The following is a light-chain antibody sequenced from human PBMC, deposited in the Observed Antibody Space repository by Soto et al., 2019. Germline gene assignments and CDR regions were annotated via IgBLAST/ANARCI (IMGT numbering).Light chain of an antibody. CDR3: QQRSNWLT. J-gene: IGKJ4*01. Sequence: DIQMTQSPSTLSASVGDRVTITCRASQSISSWLAWYQQKPGKAPKLLIYDASSLESGVPSRFSGSGSGTDFTLTISSLEPEDFAVYYCQQRSNWLTFGGGTKVDNK. CDR1: QSISSW. V-gene: IGKV1-5*01. CDR2: DAS.